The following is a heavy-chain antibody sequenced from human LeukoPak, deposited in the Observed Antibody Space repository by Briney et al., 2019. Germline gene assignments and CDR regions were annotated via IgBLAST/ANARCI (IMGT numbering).Heavy chain of an antibody. CDR1: GFTFSSYS. V-gene: IGHV3-21*01. Sequence: GGSLRLSCAASGFTFSSYSMNWVRQAPGKGLEWVSSISSSSSYIYYADSVKGRFTISRDNAKNSLYLQMNSLRAEDTAVYYCARDGQVRGVIEAVYWGQGTLVTVSS. J-gene: IGHJ4*02. D-gene: IGHD3-10*01. CDR3: ARDGQVRGVIEAVY. CDR2: ISSSSSYI.